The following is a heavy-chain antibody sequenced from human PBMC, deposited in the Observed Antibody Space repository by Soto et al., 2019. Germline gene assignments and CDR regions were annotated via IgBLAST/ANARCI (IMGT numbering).Heavy chain of an antibody. CDR1: VFTFSNAW. CDR2: IKSKTDGGTT. CDR3: TTDEFGSGSYYIDFDY. V-gene: IGHV3-15*01. Sequence: GGSLRLSCAASVFTFSNAWMSWVRQAPGKGLEWVGRIKSKTDGGTTDYAAPVKGRFTISRDDSKNTLYLQMNSLKTEDTAVYYCTTDEFGSGSYYIDFDYWGQGTLVTVSS. D-gene: IGHD3-10*01. J-gene: IGHJ4*02.